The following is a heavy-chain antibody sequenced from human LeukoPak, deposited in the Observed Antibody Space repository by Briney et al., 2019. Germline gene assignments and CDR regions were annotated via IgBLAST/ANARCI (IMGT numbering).Heavy chain of an antibody. CDR2: ISTSSSGRTI. CDR3: ARVRPGYYSDY. D-gene: IGHD3-22*01. J-gene: IGHJ4*02. V-gene: IGHV3-48*02. Sequence: QPGGSLRLSCAASGFTFSSYSMKWVRQAPGKGLEWVSYISTSSSGRTIYYADSVKGRFTISRDDVKNSLYLQMNSLRDEDTAVYYCARVRPGYYSDYWGQGTLVTVSS. CDR1: GFTFSSYS.